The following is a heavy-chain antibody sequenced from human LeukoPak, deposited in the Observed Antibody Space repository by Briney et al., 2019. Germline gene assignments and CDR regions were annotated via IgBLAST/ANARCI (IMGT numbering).Heavy chain of an antibody. CDR1: GGSISSYY. V-gene: IGHV3-21*01. CDR3: ARDGEYSSSWYC. J-gene: IGHJ4*02. D-gene: IGHD6-13*01. Sequence: PSETLSLTCTVSGGSISSYYWSWVRQAPGKGLEWVSSISSSSSYIYYADSVKGRFTISRDNAKNSLYLQMNSLRAEDTAVYYCARDGEYSSSWYCWGQGILVTVSS. CDR2: ISSSSSYI.